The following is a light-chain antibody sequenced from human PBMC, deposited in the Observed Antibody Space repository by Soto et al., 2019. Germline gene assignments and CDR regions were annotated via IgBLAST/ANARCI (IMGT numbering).Light chain of an antibody. CDR3: SSYTSSSTPYV. CDR2: DVS. CDR1: SSDVDGFNY. J-gene: IGLJ1*01. Sequence: QSVLTQAASGSWSPGQSITISCTGTSSDVDGFNYVSRYPQHPGKAPKLMMYDVSNRPSGVSHRFSGSKSGNTASLTIFGLQAEDEADYYCSSYTSSSTPYVFGTGTKVTVL. V-gene: IGLV2-14*01.